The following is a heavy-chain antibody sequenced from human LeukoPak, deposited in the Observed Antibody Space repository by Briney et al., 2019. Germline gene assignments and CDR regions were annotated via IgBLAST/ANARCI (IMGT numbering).Heavy chain of an antibody. J-gene: IGHJ4*02. CDR2: TYSGGST. Sequence: PGGSLRLSCAASGFTVSSNYMSWVRQAPGKGLEWVSVTYSGGSTYYADSVKGRFTISRDNSENTLSLQMNSLRADDTAIYYCAKSCNSGNCYYNYWGQGTLVTVSS. V-gene: IGHV3-53*01. CDR1: GFTVSSNY. CDR3: AKSCNSGNCYYNY. D-gene: IGHD2/OR15-2a*01.